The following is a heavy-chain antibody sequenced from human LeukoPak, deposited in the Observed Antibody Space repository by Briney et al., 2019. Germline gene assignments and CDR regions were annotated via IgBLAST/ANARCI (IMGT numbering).Heavy chain of an antibody. V-gene: IGHV3-53*01. CDR1: GFTVSTNY. CDR2: IYSGGSP. Sequence: GGSLRLSCAASGFTVSTNYMSWVRQSPGKGLEWVSVIYSGGSPYYADSVKGRFTISRDNSKNTLYLQMNSLRVEDTAMYYCARKLGTVDDYWGPGTLVTVSS. J-gene: IGHJ4*02. CDR3: ARKLGTVDDY. D-gene: IGHD7-27*01.